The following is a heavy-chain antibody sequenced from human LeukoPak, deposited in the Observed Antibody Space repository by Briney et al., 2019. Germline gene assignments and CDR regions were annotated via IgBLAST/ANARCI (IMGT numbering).Heavy chain of an antibody. Sequence: PGGSLRLSCSASGFTFSTYWMSWVRQAPGKGLEWVANMKRDGSEIYYVDSVKGRFTISRDNAKNSLFLQMNSLRAEDTAVYYCARALGYCSGGSCTRGYNWFDPWGQGTLVTVPS. D-gene: IGHD2-15*01. CDR1: GFTFSTYW. J-gene: IGHJ5*02. CDR2: MKRDGSEI. CDR3: ARALGYCSGGSCTRGYNWFDP. V-gene: IGHV3-7*04.